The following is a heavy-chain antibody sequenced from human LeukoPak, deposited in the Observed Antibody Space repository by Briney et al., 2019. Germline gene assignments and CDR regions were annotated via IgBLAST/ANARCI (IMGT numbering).Heavy chain of an antibody. J-gene: IGHJ4*02. CDR2: IDISGTYI. CDR1: GFILSDYN. D-gene: IGHD1-26*01. V-gene: IGHV3-21*01. Sequence: GSLRLSCAASGFILSDYNMNWVRQAPGKGLEWVSFIDISGTYITYADSAKGRFTISRENAKNSLYLQMNSLRAEDTAVYYCTRDLSATARAYDYWGQGTLVSVSS. CDR3: TRDLSATARAYDY.